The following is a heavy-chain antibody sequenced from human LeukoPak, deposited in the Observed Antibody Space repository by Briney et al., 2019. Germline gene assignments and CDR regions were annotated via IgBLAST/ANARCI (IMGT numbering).Heavy chain of an antibody. V-gene: IGHV3-20*04. CDR1: GFTFSNYW. J-gene: IGHJ3*02. D-gene: IGHD2-15*01. CDR3: ARALRCSGGSCYSRAFDI. Sequence: RSGGSLRLSCAASGFTFSNYWMSWVRQAPGKGLEWVSGINWNGGSTGYADSVKGRFTISRDNAKNSLYLQMNSLRAEDTALYYCARALRCSGGSCYSRAFDIWGQGTMVTVSS. CDR2: INWNGGST.